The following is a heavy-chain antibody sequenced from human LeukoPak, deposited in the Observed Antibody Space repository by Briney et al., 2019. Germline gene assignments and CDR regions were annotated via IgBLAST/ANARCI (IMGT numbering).Heavy chain of an antibody. CDR1: GGTFSSYA. CDR3: ARGKYSGYDWSAYYYYGMDV. V-gene: IGHV1-69*13. J-gene: IGHJ6*02. D-gene: IGHD5-12*01. CDR2: IIPIFGTA. Sequence: SVKVSCKASGGTFSSYAISWVRQAPGQGLEWMGGIIPIFGTANYAQKFQGRVTITADESTSTAYMELRSLRSDDTAVYYCARGKYSGYDWSAYYYYGMDVWGQGTTVTVSS.